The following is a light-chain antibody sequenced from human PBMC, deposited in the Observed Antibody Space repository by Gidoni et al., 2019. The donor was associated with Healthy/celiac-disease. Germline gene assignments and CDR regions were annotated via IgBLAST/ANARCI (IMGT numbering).Light chain of an antibody. CDR2: GAS. V-gene: IGKV3-20*01. CDR3: QQYGSSLPFT. J-gene: IGKJ3*01. Sequence: EIVLTQSPGTLSLSPGERATLSCRASQSVSSSYLAWYQQKPGQAPRLLIYGASSRATGIPDRFSGSGSGTDFTLTISRLEPEDFAVYYCQQYGSSLPFTFXPXTKVXIK. CDR1: QSVSSSY.